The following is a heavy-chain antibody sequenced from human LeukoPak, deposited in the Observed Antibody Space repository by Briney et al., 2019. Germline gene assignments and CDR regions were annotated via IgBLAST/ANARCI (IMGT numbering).Heavy chain of an antibody. D-gene: IGHD1-26*01. CDR1: GFIFSGYA. Sequence: SGGSLRLSCIASGFIFSGYAMSWVRQAPGKGLEWVSAISGGGDAAYYADSVKGRFTISRDNSKNTLYLQMNSLRAEDTAVYYCAKDTGGSYSDWGQGTLVTVSS. J-gene: IGHJ4*02. V-gene: IGHV3-23*01. CDR3: AKDTGGSYSD. CDR2: ISGGGDAA.